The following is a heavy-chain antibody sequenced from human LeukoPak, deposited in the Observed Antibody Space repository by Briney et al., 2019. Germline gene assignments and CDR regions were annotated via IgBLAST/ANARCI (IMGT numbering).Heavy chain of an antibody. Sequence: SETLSLTCAVSGGSISSGGYYWSWIRQHPGKGLEWIGYIYYSGSTYYSPSLKSRVTISVDTSKNQFSLKLSSVTAADTAVYYCARRSGTYHAFDIWGQGTMVTVSS. D-gene: IGHD1-26*01. V-gene: IGHV4-31*11. J-gene: IGHJ3*02. CDR1: GGSISSGGYY. CDR2: IYYSGST. CDR3: ARRSGTYHAFDI.